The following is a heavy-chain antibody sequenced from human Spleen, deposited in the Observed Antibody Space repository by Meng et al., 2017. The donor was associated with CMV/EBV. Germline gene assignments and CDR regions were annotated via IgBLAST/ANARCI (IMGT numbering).Heavy chain of an antibody. D-gene: IGHD1-1*01. J-gene: IGHJ6*02. CDR2: IHHSGST. Sequence: SETLSLTCTVSGGSISSTSYYWGWIRQPPGKGLEWIGEIHHSGSTKYNPSLKSRVTISVDRSKNQFSLKLNSVTAADTAIYYCARAPFTKHYYYYYYGMDVWGQGTTVTVSS. CDR1: GGSISSTSYY. CDR3: ARAPFTKHYYYYYYGMDV. V-gene: IGHV4-39*07.